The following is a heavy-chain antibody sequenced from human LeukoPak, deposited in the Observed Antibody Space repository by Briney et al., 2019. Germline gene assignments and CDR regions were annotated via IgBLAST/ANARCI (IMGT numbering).Heavy chain of an antibody. Sequence: ASVKVSCKASGYTFTGYYMHWVRQAPGQGLEWMGRINPNGGSTNYAQKFQGRVTMTRDTSISTAYMELSRLRSDDTAVYYCARAMVRGVITPDYWGQGTLVTVSS. J-gene: IGHJ4*02. CDR3: ARAMVRGVITPDY. CDR2: INPNGGST. V-gene: IGHV1-2*06. D-gene: IGHD3-10*01. CDR1: GYTFTGYY.